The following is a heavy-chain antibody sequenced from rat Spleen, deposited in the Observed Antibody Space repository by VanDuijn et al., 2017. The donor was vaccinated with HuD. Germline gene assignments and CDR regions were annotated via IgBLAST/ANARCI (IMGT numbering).Heavy chain of an antibody. Sequence: EVQLVESDGGLVQPGRSLKLSCAASGFTFSAYYMAWVRQAPTKGLEWVATISYDGSSTNYRDSVKGRFTISRDNAKSTLYLQMDSLRSEDTATYYCATTPAPGDYWGQGVMVTVSS. CDR1: GFTFSAYY. J-gene: IGHJ2*01. D-gene: IGHD3-4*01. CDR2: ISYDGSST. CDR3: ATTPAPGDY. V-gene: IGHV5-29*01.